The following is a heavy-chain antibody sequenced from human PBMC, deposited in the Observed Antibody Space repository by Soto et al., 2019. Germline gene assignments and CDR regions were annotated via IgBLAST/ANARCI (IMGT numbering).Heavy chain of an antibody. CDR2: ISGSGGST. D-gene: IGHD1-26*01. CDR1: GFTFRSCD. Sequence: PGGSLRLSCAASGFTFRSCDMGWVRQAPGKGLEWVSAISGSGGSTYYVDSVKGRFAVSRDNSQNTFFLQMNSLRPEDTAMYFCAKDRWDGTSWYYFDYWGQGIQVTVSS. CDR3: AKDRWDGTSWYYFDY. V-gene: IGHV3-23*01. J-gene: IGHJ4*02.